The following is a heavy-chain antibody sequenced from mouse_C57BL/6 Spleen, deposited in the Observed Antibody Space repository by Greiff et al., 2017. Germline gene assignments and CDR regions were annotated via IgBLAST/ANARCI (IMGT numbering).Heavy chain of an antibody. CDR2: IYPGDGDT. D-gene: IGHD1-1*02. J-gene: IGHJ4*01. V-gene: IGHV1-82*01. Sequence: QVQLQQSGPELVKPGASVKISCKASGYAFSSSWMNWVKQRPGTGLEWIGRIYPGDGDTNYNGKFKGKATLTAAKSSSTAYMQLSSLTSEDSAVYFCASGGYLYAMDYWGQGTSVTVSS. CDR3: ASGGYLYAMDY. CDR1: GYAFSSSW.